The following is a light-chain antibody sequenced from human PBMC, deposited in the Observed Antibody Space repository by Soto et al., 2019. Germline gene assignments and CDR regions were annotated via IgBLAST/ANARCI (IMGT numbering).Light chain of an antibody. J-gene: IGKJ1*01. V-gene: IGKV3-20*01. CDR3: QQCGSSPWT. CDR2: AAS. CDR1: QSISDT. Sequence: ETVMTQSPATLSVSPGGRATLSCRASQSISDTLAWYQQKPGQAPRLLIYAASSRATGIPDRFSGGGSGTDFTLTISRLEPEDFAVYYCQQCGSSPWTFGQGTKMDI.